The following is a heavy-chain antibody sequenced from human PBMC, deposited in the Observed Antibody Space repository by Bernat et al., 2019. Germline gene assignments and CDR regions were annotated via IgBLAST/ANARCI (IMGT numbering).Heavy chain of an antibody. J-gene: IGHJ6*02. V-gene: IGHV3-30*18. CDR2: ISYDGSNE. CDR1: GFIFSSYD. D-gene: IGHD3-22*01. CDR3: AKGREIVVGYGMDV. Sequence: QAQLVESGGGVVQPGRSLRLSCAASGFIFSSYDMHWVRQAPGKGLEWVAVISYDGSNEYYADSVKGRFTISRDNSKNTLYLQMNSLRAEDAAVYYCAKGREIVVGYGMDVWGQGTTVTVSS.